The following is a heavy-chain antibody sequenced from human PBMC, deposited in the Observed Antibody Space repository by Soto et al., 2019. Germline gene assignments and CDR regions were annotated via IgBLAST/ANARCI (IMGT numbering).Heavy chain of an antibody. CDR1: GFTFSSYA. J-gene: IGHJ5*02. Sequence: EVQLLESGGGLVQPGGSLRLSCAASGFTFSSYAMSWVRQAPGKGLEWVSAISGSGGSTYYADSVKGRFTISRDNSKNTLYLQMNSLRAEDTAVYYCAKHPLALSGGGGYWFDPWGQGTLVTVSS. CDR2: ISGSGGST. CDR3: AKHPLALSGGGGYWFDP. V-gene: IGHV3-23*01.